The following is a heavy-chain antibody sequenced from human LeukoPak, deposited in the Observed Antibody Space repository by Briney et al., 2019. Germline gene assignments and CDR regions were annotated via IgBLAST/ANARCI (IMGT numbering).Heavy chain of an antibody. J-gene: IGHJ6*02. D-gene: IGHD1-1*01. V-gene: IGHV1-69*13. CDR3: ASGQSWKLPVKGSYYYYYGMDV. CDR1: GGTFSSYA. CDR2: IIPIFGTA. Sequence: VASVKVSCKASGGTFSSYAISWVRQAPGQGLEWMGGIIPIFGTANYAQKFQGRVTITADESTSTAYMELSSLRSEDTAVYYCASGQSWKLPVKGSYYYYYGMDVWGQGTTVTVSS.